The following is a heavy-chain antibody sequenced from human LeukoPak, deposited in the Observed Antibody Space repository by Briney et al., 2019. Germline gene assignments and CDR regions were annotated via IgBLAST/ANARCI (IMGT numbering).Heavy chain of an antibody. CDR2: ISSSSSYI. J-gene: IGHJ6*02. CDR3: AGTDALYYYGMDV. V-gene: IGHV3-21*01. CDR1: GFTFSSYS. Sequence: PGGSLRLSCAASGFTFSSYSMNSVRQAPGKGLEWVSSISSSSSYIYYADSVKGRFTISRDNAKNSLYLQMNSLRAEDTAVYYFAGTDALYYYGMDVWGQGTTVTVSS.